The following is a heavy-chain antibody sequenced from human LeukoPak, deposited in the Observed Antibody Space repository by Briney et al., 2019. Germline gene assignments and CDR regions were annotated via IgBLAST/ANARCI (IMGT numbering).Heavy chain of an antibody. Sequence: ASVKVSCKVSGYTLTELSMHWVRQAPGKGLEWMGGFDPEDGETIYAQKFQGRVTMTEDTSTDTAYMELSSLRSEDTAVYYCARAPVAGTEGYWYFDLWGRGTLVTVSS. V-gene: IGHV1-24*01. CDR3: ARAPVAGTEGYWYFDL. CDR1: GYTLTELS. J-gene: IGHJ2*01. CDR2: FDPEDGET. D-gene: IGHD6-19*01.